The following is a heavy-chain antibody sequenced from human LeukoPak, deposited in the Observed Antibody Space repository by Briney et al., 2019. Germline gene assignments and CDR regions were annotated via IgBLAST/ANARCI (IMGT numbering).Heavy chain of an antibody. V-gene: IGHV3-23*01. D-gene: IGHD3-10*01. CDR3: AKDREDHYYGSALDWYFDL. Sequence: GGSLRLSCAASGFTFSSYAMSWVRQAPGKGLEWVSAISGSGGSTYYADSVKGRFTISRDNSKNTLYLQMNSLRAEDTAVYYCAKDREDHYYGSALDWYFDLWGRGTLVTVSS. CDR1: GFTFSSYA. CDR2: ISGSGGST. J-gene: IGHJ2*01.